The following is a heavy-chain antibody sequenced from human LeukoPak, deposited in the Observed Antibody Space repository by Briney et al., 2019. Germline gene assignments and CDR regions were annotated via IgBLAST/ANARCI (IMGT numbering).Heavy chain of an antibody. D-gene: IGHD6-13*01. CDR2: IKQDGSEK. Sequence: PGGSLRLSCTASTFTLNNYWMSWVRQAPGKGLEWVANIKQDGSEKYYVDSVKGRFTISRDNAKNSLYLQMNSLIAEDTAVYYCASRGGYTGSWSAFDYWGQGTLVTVSS. CDR1: TFTLNNYW. V-gene: IGHV3-7*05. J-gene: IGHJ4*02. CDR3: ASRGGYTGSWSAFDY.